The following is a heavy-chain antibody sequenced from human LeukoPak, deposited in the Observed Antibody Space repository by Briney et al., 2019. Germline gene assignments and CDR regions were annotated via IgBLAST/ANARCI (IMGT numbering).Heavy chain of an antibody. CDR1: GYTFTSYG. CDR2: MNPNSGNT. Sequence: VASVKVSCKASGYTFTSYGISWVRQATGQGLEWMGWMNPNSGNTGYAQKFQGRVTITRNTSISTAYMELSSLRSEDTAVYYCARGLATYSYGLGGDYWGQGTLVTVSS. D-gene: IGHD5-18*01. J-gene: IGHJ4*02. CDR3: ARGLATYSYGLGGDY. V-gene: IGHV1-8*03.